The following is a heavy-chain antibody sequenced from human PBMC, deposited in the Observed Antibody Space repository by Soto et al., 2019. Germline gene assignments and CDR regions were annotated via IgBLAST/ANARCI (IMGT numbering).Heavy chain of an antibody. CDR2: INHSGST. CDR1: GGSFSGCY. D-gene: IGHD6-6*01. Sequence: SETLSLTCAVYGGSFSGCYWSWIRQPPGKGLEWIGEINHSGSTNYNPSLKSRVTISVDTSKNQFSLKLSSVTAADTAVYYCARVTRIAARPYIDYWGQGTLVTVSS. V-gene: IGHV4-34*01. CDR3: ARVTRIAARPYIDY. J-gene: IGHJ4*02.